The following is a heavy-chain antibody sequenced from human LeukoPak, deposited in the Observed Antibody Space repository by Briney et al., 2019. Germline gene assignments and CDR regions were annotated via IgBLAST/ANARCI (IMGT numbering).Heavy chain of an antibody. D-gene: IGHD3-10*01. CDR1: GYTFTGYY. V-gene: IGHV1-2*02. Sequence: ASVKVSCKASGYTFTGYYMHWVRQAPGQGLEWMGWINPNSGGTNYAQKFQGRVTMTRDTSISTAYMELSRLRSDDTALYYCARDQGGSYSVDYWGQGTLVTVSS. J-gene: IGHJ4*02. CDR3: ARDQGGSYSVDY. CDR2: INPNSGGT.